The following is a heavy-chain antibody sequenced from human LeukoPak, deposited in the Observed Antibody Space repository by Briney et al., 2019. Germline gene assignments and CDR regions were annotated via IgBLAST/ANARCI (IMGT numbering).Heavy chain of an antibody. CDR3: AKDLLSSWSYYYGMDV. V-gene: IGHV3-48*02. J-gene: IGHJ6*02. CDR1: GFTFNSYS. D-gene: IGHD6-13*01. CDR2: ISSSSSTI. Sequence: PAGSLRLSCAASGFTFNSYSWDWLRQGPGKGLEGVSYISSSSSTIYYAVSVKVRFTIYTDNAKNSLYLQMNSLRDEDTAVYYCAKDLLSSWSYYYGMDVWGQGTTVTVSS.